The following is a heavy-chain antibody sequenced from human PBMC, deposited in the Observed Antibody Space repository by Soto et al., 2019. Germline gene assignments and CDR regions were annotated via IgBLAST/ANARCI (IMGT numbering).Heavy chain of an antibody. Sequence: GGSLRLSCTASGFTFGDYAMSWFRQAPGKGLEWVGFIRSKAYGGTTEYAASVKGRFIISRDDSKSVAYLQMNSLKTEDTAVYYCTRDYIAVAATDYWGQGTLVTVYS. CDR1: GFTFGDYA. CDR3: TRDYIAVAATDY. V-gene: IGHV3-49*03. J-gene: IGHJ4*02. D-gene: IGHD6-19*01. CDR2: IRSKAYGGTT.